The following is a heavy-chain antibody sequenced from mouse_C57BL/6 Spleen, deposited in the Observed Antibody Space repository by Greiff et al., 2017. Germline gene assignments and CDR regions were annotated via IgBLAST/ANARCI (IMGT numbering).Heavy chain of an antibody. J-gene: IGHJ2*01. Sequence: EVKLMESGGGLVKPGGSLKLSCAASGFTFSDYGMHWVHQAPEKGLEWVAYISSGSSTIYYADTVKGRFTISRDNAKNTLFLQMTSLRSEDTAMYYCARGGITTVEGLLDYWGQGTTLTVSS. CDR3: ARGGITTVEGLLDY. CDR2: ISSGSSTI. D-gene: IGHD1-1*01. V-gene: IGHV5-17*01. CDR1: GFTFSDYG.